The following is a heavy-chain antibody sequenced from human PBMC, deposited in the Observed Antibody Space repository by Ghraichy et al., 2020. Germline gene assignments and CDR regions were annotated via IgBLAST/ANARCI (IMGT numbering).Heavy chain of an antibody. D-gene: IGHD3-10*01. V-gene: IGHV3-30*03. J-gene: IGHJ6*04. Sequence: GGSLRLSCVASGFTFTNYAMHWVRQAPGKGLQWVAVVSFDGNNKYYADSVKGRFTISRDNSKNTVYLHMNSLRGEDSAVYYCARDAETMVNYIYYGMGVWGEGTTVTVSS. CDR3: ARDAETMVNYIYYGMGV. CDR1: GFTFTNYA. CDR2: VSFDGNNK.